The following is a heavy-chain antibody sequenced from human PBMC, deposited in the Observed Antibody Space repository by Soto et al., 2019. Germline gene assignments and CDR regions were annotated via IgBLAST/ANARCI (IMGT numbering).Heavy chain of an antibody. Sequence: SGTLSLTSTFSAINIISSSYYWGWIRQTPGKGLEWIGYIYHSGSTYYNPSLKSRVTISVDRSKNQFSLKLSSVTAADTAVYYCARVPDRWGQGTLVTAPQ. CDR2: IYHSGST. CDR3: ARVPDR. D-gene: IGHD2-2*01. J-gene: IGHJ5*02. V-gene: IGHV4-30-2*01. CDR1: AINIISSSYY.